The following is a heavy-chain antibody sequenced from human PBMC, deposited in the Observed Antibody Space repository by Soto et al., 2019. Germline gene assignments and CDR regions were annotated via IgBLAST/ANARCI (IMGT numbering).Heavy chain of an antibody. CDR3: ARDPYYYDSSGYYHYFDY. V-gene: IGHV1-46*03. CDR1: GYTFTSYH. D-gene: IGHD3-22*01. J-gene: IGHJ4*02. Sequence: GAPVKVSCKASGYTFTSYHMHWGRQAPGQRVEWMGIINPSGGSTSYAQKFQGRVTMTRDTSTSTVYMELSSLRSEDTAVYYCARDPYYYDSSGYYHYFDYWGQGTLVTVSS. CDR2: INPSGGST.